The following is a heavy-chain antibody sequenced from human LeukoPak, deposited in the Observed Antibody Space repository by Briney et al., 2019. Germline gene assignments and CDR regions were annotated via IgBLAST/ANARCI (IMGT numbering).Heavy chain of an antibody. CDR3: VRHYYDYVAFDN. CDR2: VSPHNGDT. Sequence: PRASVKVSCKASGYTFTSYNINWFRQAPGRGFEWLGYVSPHNGDTGYTQNFQGRVTMTRDTSINTAYMELSSLTSEDTAVYYCVRHYYDYVAFDNWGQGTMVIVSS. CDR1: GYTFTSYN. D-gene: IGHD3-22*01. V-gene: IGHV1-8*01. J-gene: IGHJ3*02.